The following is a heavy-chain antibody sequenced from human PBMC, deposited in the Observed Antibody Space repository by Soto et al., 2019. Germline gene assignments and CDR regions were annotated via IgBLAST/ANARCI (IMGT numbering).Heavy chain of an antibody. CDR1: GFVFSDHV. CDR3: AKEWDAHPSFDY. J-gene: IGHJ4*02. Sequence: QVQLVESGGGVVQPGRSLRLSCAGSGFVFSDHVIHWVRQAPGKGLEWLAAISYDGGNKYYADSVKGRFTISRDNSENTVYLQMNSLTTEDTAIYYCAKEWDAHPSFDYWGQGTLVTVSS. V-gene: IGHV3-30*18. CDR2: ISYDGGNK. D-gene: IGHD1-26*01.